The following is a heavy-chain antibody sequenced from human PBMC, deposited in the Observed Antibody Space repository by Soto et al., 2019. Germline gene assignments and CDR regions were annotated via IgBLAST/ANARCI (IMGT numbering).Heavy chain of an antibody. V-gene: IGHV3-23*01. CDR3: AHPRGYGVFDAVDI. J-gene: IGHJ3*02. CDR2: ISNSGDST. D-gene: IGHD4-17*01. Sequence: GGSLRLSCTASGFIFSTYAMNWVRQAPGKGLEWVSAISNSGDSTYYAESVRGRFTISRGNSINTLYLHLRSLRPEDTAVYYCAHPRGYGVFDAVDIWGQGTMVTVSS. CDR1: GFIFSTYA.